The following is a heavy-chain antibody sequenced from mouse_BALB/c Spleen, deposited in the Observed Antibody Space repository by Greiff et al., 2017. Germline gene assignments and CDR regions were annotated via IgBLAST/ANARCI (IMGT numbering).Heavy chain of an antibody. V-gene: IGHV5-6-5*01. CDR2: ISSGGST. D-gene: IGHD2-2*01. CDR3: ARKSSYGYDGFAY. Sequence: DVHLVESGGGLVKPGGSLKLSCAASGFTFSSYAMSWVRQTPEKRLEWVASISSGGSTYYPDSVKGRFTISRDNARNILYLQMSSLRSEDTAMYYCARKSSYGYDGFAYWGQGTLVTVSA. CDR1: GFTFSSYA. J-gene: IGHJ3*01.